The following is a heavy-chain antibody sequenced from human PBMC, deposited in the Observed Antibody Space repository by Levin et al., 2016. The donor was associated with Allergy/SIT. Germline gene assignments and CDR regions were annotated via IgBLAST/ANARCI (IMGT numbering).Heavy chain of an antibody. J-gene: IGHJ5*02. Sequence: SETLSLTCTVSGGSINSYSYFWGWIRRPPGKGPEWIGSIYYSGSTYYNPSLKSRVTISIDTSKNQFSLKLSSVTAADTAVYYCARQLRHAYNWFDPWGQGTLVTVSS. V-gene: IGHV4-39*01. CDR3: ARQLRHAYNWFDP. CDR2: IYYSGST. CDR1: GGSINSYSYF. D-gene: IGHD2-8*01.